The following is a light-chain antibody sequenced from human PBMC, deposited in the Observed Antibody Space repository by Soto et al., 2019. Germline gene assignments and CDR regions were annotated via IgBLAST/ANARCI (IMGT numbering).Light chain of an antibody. J-gene: IGKJ5*01. CDR2: DAS. CDR1: QDINKY. Sequence: DIQLTQSPSSLSASVGDRVTITCQASQDINKYLNWYQHKPGKAPKLLIYDASNLETGVPSRFIGSGSGTDFTFTITSLQPEDIATYYCQQYDNLPVTFGQGTRLEIK. V-gene: IGKV1-33*01. CDR3: QQYDNLPVT.